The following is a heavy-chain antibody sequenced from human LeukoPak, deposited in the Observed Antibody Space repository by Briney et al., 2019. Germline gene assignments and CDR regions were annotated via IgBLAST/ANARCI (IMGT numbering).Heavy chain of an antibody. V-gene: IGHV4-39*01. D-gene: IGHD1-26*01. J-gene: IGHJ4*02. CDR1: GGSISSSPYY. CDR2: IYYSGSS. Sequence: SETLSLTCTVSGGSISSSPYYWGWLRQPPGKGLEWIGNIYYSGSSYYNPSLKSRVTISVDASKNQFYLKLSSVTAADTAVYYCARTHSGSFGPFDYWGQGTLVTVSS. CDR3: ARTHSGSFGPFDY.